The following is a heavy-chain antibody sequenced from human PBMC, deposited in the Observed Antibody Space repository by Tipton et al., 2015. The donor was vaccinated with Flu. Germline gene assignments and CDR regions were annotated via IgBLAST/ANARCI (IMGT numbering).Heavy chain of an antibody. CDR2: INPNSGGT. J-gene: IGHJ5*02. Sequence: QSGPEVRKPGASVKVSCKASGYTLTGYYMHWVRQAPGQGLEWMGWINPNSGGTNSAQTFQGRVTMTRDTSINTAYMEMTSLTSDDTAVYYCATVKPTGYLGTAAGWFGTWGQGTLVSVSS. CDR3: ATVKPTGYLGTAAGWFGT. V-gene: IGHV1-2*02. D-gene: IGHD6-13*01. CDR1: GYTLTGYY.